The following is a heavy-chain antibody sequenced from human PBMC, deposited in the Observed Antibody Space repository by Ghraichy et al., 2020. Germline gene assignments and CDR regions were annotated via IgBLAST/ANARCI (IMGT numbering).Heavy chain of an antibody. J-gene: IGHJ4*02. CDR2: ISGGSSVI. D-gene: IGHD1-14*01. CDR3: AREVYYRYFDY. CDR1: GFTFSSYS. V-gene: IGHV3-48*01. Sequence: GALNISCVASGFTFSSYSMNWVRQAPGKGLEWVSYISGGSSVIYYGDSVKGRFTISRDNAKNSLYLEMNSLRVEDTAVYFCAREVYYRYFDYWGQGTLVTVSS.